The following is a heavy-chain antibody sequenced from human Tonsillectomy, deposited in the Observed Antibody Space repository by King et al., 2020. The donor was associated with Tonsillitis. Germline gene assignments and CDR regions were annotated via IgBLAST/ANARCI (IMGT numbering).Heavy chain of an antibody. CDR1: GFTFSSYS. CDR3: ARDYGSGDANWFDP. V-gene: IGHV3-21*01. J-gene: IGHJ5*02. D-gene: IGHD3-10*01. Sequence: VQLVESGGGLVKPGGSLRLSCAASGFTFSSYSMNWVRQAPGKGLEWVSSIRSSSSYIYYADSVKGRFTISRDNAKNSLYLQMNSLRAEDTAVYYCARDYGSGDANWFDPWGQGTLVTVSS. CDR2: IRSSSSYI.